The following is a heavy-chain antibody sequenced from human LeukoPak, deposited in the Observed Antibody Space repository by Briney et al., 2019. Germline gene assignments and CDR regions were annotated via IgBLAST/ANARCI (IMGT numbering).Heavy chain of an antibody. CDR3: ARDRHQHDTSGYYYHYYYYGMDV. J-gene: IGHJ6*02. D-gene: IGHD3-22*01. CDR2: ISYDGRNQ. Sequence: PGGSLRLSCAASGFSFINYAMHWVRQVPGKGLEWVAVISYDGRNQYYAVSLKGRFTISRDNSKNTLYLQMNSLRGEDTAVYFCARDRHQHDTSGYYYHYYYYGMDVWGQGTTVTVSS. V-gene: IGHV3-30*04. CDR1: GFSFINYA.